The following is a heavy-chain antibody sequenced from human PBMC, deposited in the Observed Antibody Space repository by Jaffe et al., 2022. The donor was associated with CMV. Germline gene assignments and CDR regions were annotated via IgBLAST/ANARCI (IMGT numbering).Heavy chain of an antibody. Sequence: QVQLQESGPGLVKPSETLSLTCTVSGGSISSYYWSWIRQPPGKGLEWIGYIYYSGSTNYNPSLKSRVTISVDTSKNQFSLKLSSVTAADTAVYYCARFRRIVGAVYYYYYYMDVWGKGTTVTVSS. CDR1: GGSISSYY. CDR2: IYYSGST. D-gene: IGHD1-26*01. V-gene: IGHV4-59*08. CDR3: ARFRRIVGAVYYYYYYMDV. J-gene: IGHJ6*03.